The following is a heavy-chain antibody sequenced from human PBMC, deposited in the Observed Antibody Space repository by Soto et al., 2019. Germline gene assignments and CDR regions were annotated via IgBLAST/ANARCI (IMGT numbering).Heavy chain of an antibody. CDR3: AKVLAILGNPLPYHWFDP. Sequence: QVQLVESGGGVVQPGRSLRLSCAASGFTFSSYGMHWVRQAPGKGLEWVAVISYDGSNKYYADSVKGRFTISRDNSKNTLYLQMNSLRAEDTAVYYCAKVLAILGNPLPYHWFDPWGQGTLVTVSS. D-gene: IGHD2-15*01. CDR2: ISYDGSNK. V-gene: IGHV3-30*18. CDR1: GFTFSSYG. J-gene: IGHJ5*02.